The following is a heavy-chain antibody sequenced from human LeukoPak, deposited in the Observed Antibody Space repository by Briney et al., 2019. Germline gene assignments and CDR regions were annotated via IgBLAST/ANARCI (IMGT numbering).Heavy chain of an antibody. V-gene: IGHV3-74*01. CDR2: IKRDGSRR. D-gene: IGHD2-21*01. Sequence: GGALRVSLAGSLCTFSNYWLHEVGQARGKGVVWVSRIKRDGSRRNYADSVNGGLTLSIDNAKNTLYLQMNSLRDDDTAVYDLTRILVGGNRAFDIWGQGTRATVSS. J-gene: IGHJ3*02. CDR1: LCTFSNYW. CDR3: TRILVGGNRAFDI.